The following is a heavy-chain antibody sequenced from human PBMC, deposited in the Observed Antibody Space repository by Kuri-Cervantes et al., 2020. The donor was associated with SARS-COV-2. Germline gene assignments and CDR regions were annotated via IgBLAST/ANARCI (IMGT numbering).Heavy chain of an antibody. CDR3: TRMSTQYYDFWSGGYRDFDY. D-gene: IGHD3-3*01. CDR1: GFTFNNYG. CDR2: IKSKAYGETA. J-gene: IGHJ4*02. Sequence: GESLKISCAASGFTFNNYGMHWVRQAPGKGLEWVGFIKSKAYGETAEYAASVKGRFTISRDDSKTIAYLQMNSLKTEDTAVYYCTRMSTQYYDFWSGGYRDFDYWGQGTLVTVSS. V-gene: IGHV3-49*04.